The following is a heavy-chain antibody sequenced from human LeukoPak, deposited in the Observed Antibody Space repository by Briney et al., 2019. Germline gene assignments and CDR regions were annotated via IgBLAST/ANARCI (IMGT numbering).Heavy chain of an antibody. V-gene: IGHV4-39*01. Sequence: SETLSLTCTVSGGSISSSSYYWGWIRQPPRKGLEWSGSIYYSGSTYYNPSLKSRVTISVDTSKNQFSLKLSSVTAADTAVYYCARGDCSDGSCYLFDYWGQGALVTVSS. CDR2: IYYSGST. CDR3: ARGDCSDGSCYLFDY. CDR1: GGSISSSSYY. D-gene: IGHD2-15*01. J-gene: IGHJ4*02.